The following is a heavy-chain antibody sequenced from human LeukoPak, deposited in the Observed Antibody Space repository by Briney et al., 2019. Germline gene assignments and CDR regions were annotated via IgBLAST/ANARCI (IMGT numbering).Heavy chain of an antibody. CDR2: ISSSSTI. Sequence: GGSLRLSCAASGFTFSSYSMNWVRQAPGKGLEWVSYISSSSTIYYADSVKGRFTISRDNAKNSLYLQMNSLRAEDTAVYYCAKSMDILTGYLWSLDYWGQGTLVTVSS. V-gene: IGHV3-48*01. J-gene: IGHJ4*02. CDR3: AKSMDILTGYLWSLDY. CDR1: GFTFSSYS. D-gene: IGHD3-9*01.